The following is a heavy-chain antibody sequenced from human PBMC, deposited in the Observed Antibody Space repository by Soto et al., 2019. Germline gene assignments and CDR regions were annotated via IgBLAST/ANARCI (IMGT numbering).Heavy chain of an antibody. Sequence: QVQLVQSGAEVKKPGASVKVSCKASGYTFTSYDINWVRQATGQGLEWMGWMNPNRGNTGYAQKFQGRATMTRNTTISTAYMELSSLRSENTAVYYSARRGYSSSWYYYYYYGMDVWGQGTTVTVSS. D-gene: IGHD6-13*01. CDR3: ARRGYSSSWYYYYYYGMDV. CDR1: GYTFTSYD. CDR2: MNPNRGNT. V-gene: IGHV1-8*01. J-gene: IGHJ6*02.